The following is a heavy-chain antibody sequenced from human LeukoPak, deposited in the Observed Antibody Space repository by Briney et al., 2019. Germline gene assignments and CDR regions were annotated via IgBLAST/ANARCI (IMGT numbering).Heavy chain of an antibody. D-gene: IGHD5-18*01. CDR2: INSDGTNT. V-gene: IGHV3-74*01. Sequence: PGGSLRLSCAASGFTFSSYWMHWVRQPPGKGPVWVSRINSDGTNTIYADSVKGRFTISRDNAKNTLYLQMNSLRAEDTAVYFCAGYSYGIWYWGQGTLVTVSS. CDR1: GFTFSSYW. J-gene: IGHJ4*02. CDR3: AGYSYGIWY.